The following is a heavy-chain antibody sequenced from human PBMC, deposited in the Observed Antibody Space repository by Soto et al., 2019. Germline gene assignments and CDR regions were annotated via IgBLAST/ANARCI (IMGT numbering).Heavy chain of an antibody. D-gene: IGHD4-17*01. J-gene: IGHJ4*02. CDR3: ARTTAVPNTLRSRYFFDY. V-gene: IGHV4-61*01. CDR2: VYYSGTT. Sequence: QVQLQEPGPGLLKPSETLSLTCSVSGGSVSDKTYYWSWIRQPPGKRLEWIGYVYYSGTTNYNPSLKSRVTISVDLSKNRFSLRLSSVTTADTALYYCARTTAVPNTLRSRYFFDYWGQGTLVTVSS. CDR1: GGSVSDKTYY.